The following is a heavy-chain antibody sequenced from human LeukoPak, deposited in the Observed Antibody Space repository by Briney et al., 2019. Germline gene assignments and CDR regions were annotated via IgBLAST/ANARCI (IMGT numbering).Heavy chain of an antibody. Sequence: GGSLRLSCAASGFIVSSYVMIWVRQAPGKGLEWVSIIGTSGGDIHYADSVKGRFSISRDNSKNTLSLQMNSLRVDDTAVYYCARDPNWGSGYWGQGTLVTVSS. CDR1: GFIVSSYV. D-gene: IGHD7-27*01. V-gene: IGHV3-23*01. J-gene: IGHJ4*02. CDR3: ARDPNWGSGY. CDR2: IGTSGGDI.